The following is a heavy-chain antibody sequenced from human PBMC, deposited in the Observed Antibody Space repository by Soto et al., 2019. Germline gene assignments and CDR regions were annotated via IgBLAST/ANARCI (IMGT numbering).Heavy chain of an antibody. Sequence: SETLSLTCNVSGGSISNSNYYWGWIRQPPGKGLEWIGSIYYTGNTYYNPSLKSRVTISVDTSKNQFSLKLSSVTAADTAVYYCARERYYDYVWGSYRSYYYYGMDVWGQGTTVT. CDR1: GGSISNSNYY. J-gene: IGHJ6*02. CDR2: IYYTGNT. CDR3: ARERYYDYVWGSYRSYYYYGMDV. D-gene: IGHD3-16*02. V-gene: IGHV4-39*02.